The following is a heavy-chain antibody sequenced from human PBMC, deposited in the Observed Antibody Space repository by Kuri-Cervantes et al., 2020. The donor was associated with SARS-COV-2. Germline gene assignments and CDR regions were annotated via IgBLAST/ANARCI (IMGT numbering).Heavy chain of an antibody. Sequence: SETLSLTCTVSGGSISTYYWSWIRQSPGKGLEWIGHIYSTGATNHNPSLKSRVAISLDTSKSQFSLKLNSVTAADTALYYCARDSGWLYARGPGFDSWGRETLVTVSS. CDR2: IYSTGAT. CDR1: GGSISTYY. D-gene: IGHD3-22*01. CDR3: ARDSGWLYARGPGFDS. V-gene: IGHV4-59*01. J-gene: IGHJ4*02.